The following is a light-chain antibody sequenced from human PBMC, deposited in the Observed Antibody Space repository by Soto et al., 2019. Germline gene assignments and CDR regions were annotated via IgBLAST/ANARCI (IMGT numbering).Light chain of an antibody. CDR2: DNN. CDR1: SSNIGSNY. V-gene: IGLV1-51*01. J-gene: IGLJ2*01. CDR3: VTCDNSLSAVPVL. Sequence: QSVLTQPPSVSAAPGQKVTISCSGSSSNIGSNYVSWYQQLPGTAPKLLIYDNNKRPSGIPDRFSGSKSGTSATLGITGLQTGDEADYYCVTCDNSLSAVPVLFGGGTKVTVL.